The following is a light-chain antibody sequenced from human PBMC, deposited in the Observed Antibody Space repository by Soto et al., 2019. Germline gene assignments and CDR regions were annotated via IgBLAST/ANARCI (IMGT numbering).Light chain of an antibody. V-gene: IGKV1-12*01. CDR2: AAF. Sequence: DIQMTQSPSSVSASVGDRVTISCRASEDINSRLAWYQQKPGNAPKLLIYAAFILQSGVPSRFSGSGSGTDFTLTISSLQPEDFATYYCQQSYSTPYTFGQGTKVDIK. CDR3: QQSYSTPYT. CDR1: EDINSR. J-gene: IGKJ2*01.